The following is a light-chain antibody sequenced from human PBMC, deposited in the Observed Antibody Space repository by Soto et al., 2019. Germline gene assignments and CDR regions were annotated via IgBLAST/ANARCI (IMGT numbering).Light chain of an antibody. CDR2: WAS. V-gene: IGKV4-1*01. J-gene: IGKJ3*01. CDR1: QSILYSSNNKNY. Sequence: DIVMTQSPDSLAVSLGERATINCKSSQSILYSSNNKNYLAWYQQKPGQPPKLLFYWASTRESGVPDRFSGSGSGTDFTLAISSLQAEDVAVYYCQQYYSIPITFGPGTKVEIK. CDR3: QQYYSIPIT.